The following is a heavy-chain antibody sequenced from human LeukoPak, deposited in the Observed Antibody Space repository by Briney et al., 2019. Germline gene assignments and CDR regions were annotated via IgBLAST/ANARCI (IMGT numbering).Heavy chain of an antibody. J-gene: IGHJ4*02. CDR1: GFTFSSYW. CDR2: INQDGNEK. D-gene: IGHD6-13*01. CDR3: ARGLGSSWFYR. Sequence: PGGSLRLSCEASGFTFSSYWMTWVRQSPGKGLEWVANINQDGNEKYYVDSVKDRFNISRDNAKNSLYLQMNSLRDEDTAVYYCARGLGSSWFYRWGQGTLVTVSS. V-gene: IGHV3-7*04.